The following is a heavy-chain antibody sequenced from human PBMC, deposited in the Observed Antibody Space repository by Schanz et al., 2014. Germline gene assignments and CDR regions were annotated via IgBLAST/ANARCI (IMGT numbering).Heavy chain of an antibody. J-gene: IGHJ6*02. CDR2: IYTSGST. CDR3: AKNWKGHHITGRPGWSDGMDV. Sequence: QVQLQESGPGLVKSSETLSLTCTVSGGSISSFYWGWIRQPAGKGLEWIGRIYTSGSTNYNPSLKSRVTMSVDTSKNQFSLKLSSVTAADTAEYYCAKNWKGHHITGRPGWSDGMDVWGQGTTVTVSS. CDR1: GGSISSFY. V-gene: IGHV4-4*07. D-gene: IGHD6-6*01.